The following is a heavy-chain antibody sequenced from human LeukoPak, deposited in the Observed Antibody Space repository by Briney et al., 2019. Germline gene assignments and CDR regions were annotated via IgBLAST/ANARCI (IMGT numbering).Heavy chain of an antibody. V-gene: IGHV3-9*01. CDR3: ASGGSSSWLTLDY. CDR1: GFTFDDYA. Sequence: PGRSLRLSCAASGFTFDDYAMHWVRQAPGKGLEWVSGISWNSGSIGYADSVKGRFTISRDNSKNTLYLQMNSLRAEDTAVYYCASGGSSSWLTLDYWGQGTLVTVSS. J-gene: IGHJ4*02. D-gene: IGHD6-13*01. CDR2: ISWNSGSI.